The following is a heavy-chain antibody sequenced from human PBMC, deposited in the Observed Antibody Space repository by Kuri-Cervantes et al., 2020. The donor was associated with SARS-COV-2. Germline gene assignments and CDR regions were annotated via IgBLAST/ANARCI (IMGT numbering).Heavy chain of an antibody. Sequence: SETLSLTCAVYGGSFSGYYWSWIRQPPGKGLEWIGEINHSGSTNYNPSLKSRVTISVDTSKNQFSLKLSPVTAADTAVYYCARGVVAATANWFDPWGQGTLVTVSS. J-gene: IGHJ5*02. D-gene: IGHD2-15*01. CDR3: ARGVVAATANWFDP. CDR1: GGSFSGYY. V-gene: IGHV4-34*01. CDR2: INHSGST.